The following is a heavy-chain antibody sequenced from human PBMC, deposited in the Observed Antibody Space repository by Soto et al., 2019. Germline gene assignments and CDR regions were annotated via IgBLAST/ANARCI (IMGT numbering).Heavy chain of an antibody. Sequence: SVKVSCKASGYTFTNYYIHWVRQAPGQGLEWMGGIIPIFGTANYAQKFQGRVTITADESKSTAYMELSSLRSEDTAVYYCATSGYCGYSGVYYYYGMAVWGRGTTVTVSS. J-gene: IGHJ6*02. CDR3: ATSGYCGYSGVYYYYGMAV. CDR1: GYTFTNYY. D-gene: IGHD5-12*01. CDR2: IIPIFGTA. V-gene: IGHV1-69*13.